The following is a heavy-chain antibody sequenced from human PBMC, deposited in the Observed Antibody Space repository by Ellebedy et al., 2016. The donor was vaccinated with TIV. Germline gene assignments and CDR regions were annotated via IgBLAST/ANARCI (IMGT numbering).Heavy chain of an antibody. CDR3: ARGEWGAEDVD. D-gene: IGHD3-3*01. CDR1: GGSITGYY. CDR2: IYYSGIT. V-gene: IGHV4-59*01. Sequence: MPSETLSLTCTVSGGSITGYYWSRIRQPPGKGLQWIGYIYYSGITYSNPSLKSRVTMSVDTSKNQFSLKLNSLTAADTAVYYRARGEWGAEDVDWGQGTLVTVSS. J-gene: IGHJ4*02.